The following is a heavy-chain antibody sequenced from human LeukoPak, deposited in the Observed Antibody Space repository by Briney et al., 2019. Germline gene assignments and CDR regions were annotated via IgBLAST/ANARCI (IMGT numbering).Heavy chain of an antibody. D-gene: IGHD2-2*02. J-gene: IGHJ6*03. V-gene: IGHV4-59*01. CDR2: IYYSGST. CDR3: AREDIVVVPAAIPNNYYYYMDV. Sequence: SETLSPTCTVSGGSISSYYWSWIRQPPGKGLEWIGYIYYSGSTNYNPSLKSRVTISVDTSKNQFSLKLSSVTAADTAVYYCAREDIVVVPAAIPNNYYYYMDVWGKGTTVTVSS. CDR1: GGSISSYY.